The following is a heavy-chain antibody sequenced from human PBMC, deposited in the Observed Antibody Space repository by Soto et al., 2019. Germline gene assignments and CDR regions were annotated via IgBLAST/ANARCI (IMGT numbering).Heavy chain of an antibody. CDR3: ARQIYDSDTGPNFQYYFDS. CDR1: GYSFAGYW. V-gene: IGHV5-10-1*01. D-gene: IGHD3-22*01. Sequence: GESLKISCKGSGYSFAGYWITWVRQKPGKGLEWMGRIDPSDSQTYYSPSFRGHVTISVTKSITTVFLQWSSLRASDTAMYYCARQIYDSDTGPNFQYYFDSWGQGTPVTVPQ. CDR2: IDPSDSQT. J-gene: IGHJ4*02.